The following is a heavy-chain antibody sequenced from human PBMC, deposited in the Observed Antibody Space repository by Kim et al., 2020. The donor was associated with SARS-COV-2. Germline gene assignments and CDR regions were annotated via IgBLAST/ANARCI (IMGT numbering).Heavy chain of an antibody. J-gene: IGHJ5*02. CDR3: ARATTVVPAAISWFDP. CDR2: IYYSGST. CDR1: GGSISSGGYY. D-gene: IGHD2-2*01. Sequence: SETLSLTCTVSGGSISSGGYYWSWIRQHPGKGLEWIGYIYYSGSTYYNPSLKSRVTISVDTSKNQFSLKLSSVTAADTAVYYCARATTVVPAAISWFDPWGQGTLVTVSS. V-gene: IGHV4-31*03.